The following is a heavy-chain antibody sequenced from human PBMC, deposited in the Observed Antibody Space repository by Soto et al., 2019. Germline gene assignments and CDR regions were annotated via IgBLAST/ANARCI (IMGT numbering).Heavy chain of an antibody. Sequence: GSSVKVSCKASGYSFSDNQIHWLRRAPGQCLEWMGRINPKSDDTNYAQKFQGRVTMTRDTSIDTAYLELTGLTSDDTAIYYCARKHSLDYIRWGLDPWGQGTLVTVSS. V-gene: IGHV1-2*02. CDR3: ARKHSLDYIRWGLDP. CDR1: GYSFSDNQ. J-gene: IGHJ5*02. D-gene: IGHD4-4*01. CDR2: INPKSDDT.